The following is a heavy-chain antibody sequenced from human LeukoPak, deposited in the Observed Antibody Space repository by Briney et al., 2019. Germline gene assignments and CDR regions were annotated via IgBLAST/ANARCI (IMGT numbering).Heavy chain of an antibody. V-gene: IGHV3-74*01. CDR3: AREYYGDYGMDV. J-gene: IGHJ6*02. CDR2: INSDGSST. CDR1: GFTFSSYW. Sequence: GSLRLSCAASGFTFSSYWMHWVRQAPGKGLVWVSRINSDGSSTSYADSVKGRFTISRDNAKNTLFLQMNSLRAEDTAVYYCAREYYGDYGMDVWGQGTTVTVSS. D-gene: IGHD4-17*01.